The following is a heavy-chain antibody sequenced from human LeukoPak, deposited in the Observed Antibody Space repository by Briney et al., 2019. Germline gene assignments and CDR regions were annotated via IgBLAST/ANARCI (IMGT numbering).Heavy chain of an antibody. V-gene: IGHV3-66*01. Sequence: GGSLRLSCAASGFTVSSNYMSWVRQAPGKGLEWVSVIYSGGSTYYADSVKGRFTISRDNSKNTLYLQMNSLRAEDTAVYYCARDCWGYCSALTNYWGQGTLVTVSS. J-gene: IGHJ4*02. D-gene: IGHD2-15*01. CDR2: IYSGGST. CDR1: GFTVSSNY. CDR3: ARDCWGYCSALTNY.